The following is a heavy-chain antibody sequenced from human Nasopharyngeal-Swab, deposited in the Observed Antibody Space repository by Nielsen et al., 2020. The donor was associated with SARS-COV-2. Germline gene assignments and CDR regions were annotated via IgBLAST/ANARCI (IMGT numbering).Heavy chain of an antibody. CDR1: GGSVSSGSYY. CDR2: IYYSGRT. D-gene: IGHD3-3*01. Sequence: SETLSLTCTVSGGSVSSGSYYWSWIRQPPGKGLEWIGYIYYSGRTDYNPSLKSRVTISVDTSKNQFSLKLSSVTAADTAVYYCARANRSGIFGVVLNLDYWGQGTLVTVSS. J-gene: IGHJ4*02. CDR3: ARANRSGIFGVVLNLDY. V-gene: IGHV4-61*01.